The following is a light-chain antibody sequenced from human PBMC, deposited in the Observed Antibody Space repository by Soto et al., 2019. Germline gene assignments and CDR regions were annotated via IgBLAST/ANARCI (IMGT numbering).Light chain of an antibody. CDR3: GTWDSSLSAGFVV. J-gene: IGLJ2*01. V-gene: IGLV1-51*01. CDR1: SFNIGNNY. Sequence: QSVLTQPPSVSAAPGQKVTISCSGSSFNIGNNYVSWYQQLPGTAPKLLIYDNNKRPSGIPDRFSGSKSGTSATLGITGLQTGDEADYYCGTWDSSLSAGFVVFGGGTKLTVL. CDR2: DNN.